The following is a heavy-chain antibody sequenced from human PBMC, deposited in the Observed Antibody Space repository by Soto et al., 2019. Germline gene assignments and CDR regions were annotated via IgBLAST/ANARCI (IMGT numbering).Heavy chain of an antibody. D-gene: IGHD4-4*01. J-gene: IGHJ3*02. V-gene: IGHV3-72*01. CDR1: GFTFSDHY. CDR2: TRDKANSYTT. Sequence: EVQMVESGGGLVQPGGSLRLSCAASGFTFSDHYMDWVRQAPGRGLEWVGRTRDKANSYTTEYAASVKGRFTISRDDSKNSLSLQMNSLKTEDTAVYYCARGDDYNDGVYASDIWGQGTMVTVSS. CDR3: ARGDDYNDGVYASDI.